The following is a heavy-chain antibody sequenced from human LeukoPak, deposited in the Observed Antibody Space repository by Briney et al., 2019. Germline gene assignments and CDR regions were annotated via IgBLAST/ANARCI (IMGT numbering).Heavy chain of an antibody. CDR3: AKGKAGTNAYGMDV. V-gene: IGHV3-21*01. CDR1: GFTFSSYS. D-gene: IGHD6-13*01. Sequence: GGSLGLSCAASGFTFSSYSMNWVRQAPGKGLEWVSSISSSSSYIYYADSVKGRFTISRDNAKNSLYLQMNSLRAEDTAVYYCAKGKAGTNAYGMDVWGQGTTVTVSS. J-gene: IGHJ6*02. CDR2: ISSSSSYI.